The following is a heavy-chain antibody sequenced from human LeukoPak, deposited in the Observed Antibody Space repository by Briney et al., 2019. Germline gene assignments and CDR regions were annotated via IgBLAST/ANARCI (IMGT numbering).Heavy chain of an antibody. D-gene: IGHD2-8*01. V-gene: IGHV3-23*01. CDR1: GFTFSSNA. J-gene: IGHJ4*02. Sequence: PTGGSLRLSCATSGFTFSSNAMTWVRQAPGKGLECVSAITAPGDATYYADSVKGRFSISRDNSKNTLYLQLNSLRAEDTAVYYCAKAFGTNGYFQLPIDFWGQGTLVTVSS. CDR2: ITAPGDAT. CDR3: AKAFGTNGYFQLPIDF.